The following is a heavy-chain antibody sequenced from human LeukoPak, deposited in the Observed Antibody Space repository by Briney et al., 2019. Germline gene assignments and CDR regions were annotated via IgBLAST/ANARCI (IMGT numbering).Heavy chain of an antibody. CDR1: GYTFTSYG. V-gene: IGHV1-69*13. CDR3: ARAEAYYYGSGISVSWFDP. CDR2: IIPIFGTA. Sequence: ASVKVSCKASGYTFTSYGISWVRQAPGQGLEWMGGIIPIFGTANYAQKFQGRVTITADESTSTAYMELSSLRSEDTAVYYCARAEAYYYGSGISVSWFDPWGQGTLVTVSS. J-gene: IGHJ5*02. D-gene: IGHD3-10*01.